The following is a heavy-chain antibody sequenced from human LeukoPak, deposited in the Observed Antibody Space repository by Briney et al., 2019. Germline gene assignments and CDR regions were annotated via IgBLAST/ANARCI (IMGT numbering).Heavy chain of an antibody. D-gene: IGHD3-22*01. CDR3: ARVLSGSNFDY. CDR1: GGALSSGGYY. CDR2: IYHSGTP. Sequence: SQTLSLTCTVSGGALSSGGYYWTWIRQPPGKGLEWIGNIYHSGTPYYNPSLKSRVTISVDKPKNQFSLKLSSVTAADTAVYYCARVLSGSNFDYWGQGTLVTVSS. J-gene: IGHJ4*02. V-gene: IGHV4-30-2*01.